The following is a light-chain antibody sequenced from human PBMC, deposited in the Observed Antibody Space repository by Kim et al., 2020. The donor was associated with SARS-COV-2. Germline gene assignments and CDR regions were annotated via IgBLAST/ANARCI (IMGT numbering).Light chain of an antibody. CDR3: QQYNNYFVT. CDR2: DAS. Sequence: DIQMTQSPSALSAFVGDRITITCRASHNISSWCAWYQQKPGRAPKLLIYDASSLEGGVPLRFSGSGSGTEFSLTISNLQPDDSATYFCQQYNNYFVTFGQGTKLEI. V-gene: IGKV1-5*01. CDR1: HNISSW. J-gene: IGKJ2*01.